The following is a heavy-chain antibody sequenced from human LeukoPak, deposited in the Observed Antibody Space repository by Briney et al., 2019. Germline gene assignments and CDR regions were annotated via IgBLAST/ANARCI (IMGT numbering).Heavy chain of an antibody. CDR3: ARSTSYHFDS. CDR2: IYAGGAA. CDR1: GFTVSTNY. D-gene: IGHD2-2*01. J-gene: IGHJ4*02. Sequence: PGGSLRLSCAASGFTVSTNYLSWVRQAPGMGLEWVSVIYAGGAAYYADYVKGRFTISRDTSNNTLILQMHSLGVEDTAVYYCARSTSYHFDSWGQGTLVTVSS. V-gene: IGHV3-53*01.